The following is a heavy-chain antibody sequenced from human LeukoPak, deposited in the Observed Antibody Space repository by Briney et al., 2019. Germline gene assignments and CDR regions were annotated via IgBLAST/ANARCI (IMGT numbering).Heavy chain of an antibody. D-gene: IGHD1-26*01. CDR2: IYHSGNT. CDR3: ARIPGVGATRHDAFDI. J-gene: IGHJ3*02. Sequence: SETLSLTCTVSGGSISTSYWSWIRQPPGKGLEWIGYIYHSGNTNYNPSLKSRVIISGDTSKNQFPLKLSSVTAADTAVYYCARIPGVGATRHDAFDIWGQGTMVTVSS. V-gene: IGHV4-59*12. CDR1: GGSISTSY.